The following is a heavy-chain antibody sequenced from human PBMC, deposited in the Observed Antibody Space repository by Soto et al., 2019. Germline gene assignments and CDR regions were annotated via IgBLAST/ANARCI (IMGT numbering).Heavy chain of an antibody. J-gene: IGHJ4*02. CDR3: ARDDLFVDNGLDH. Sequence: QVQLVESGGGVVRPGTSLRLSCAATGFSFSAHGMHWVRQAPGKGLEWLAVINDGSEEGYADSVRGRFTISRDNARKILYLQMDNLRAEDSSLYYCARDDLFVDNGLDHWGQGTLVTVSS. CDR1: GFSFSAHG. V-gene: IGHV3-33*01. D-gene: IGHD1-1*01. CDR2: INDGSEE.